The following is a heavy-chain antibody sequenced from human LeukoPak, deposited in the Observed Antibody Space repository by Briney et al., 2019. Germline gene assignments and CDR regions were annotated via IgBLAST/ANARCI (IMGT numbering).Heavy chain of an antibody. CDR2: IKSRTDGGTT. D-gene: IGHD3-10*01. Sequence: GGSLRLSCAASGFTFSNAWMSWVRQAPGKGLEWVGRIKSRTDGGTTDYAAPVKGRFTISRDDSRNTLYLQMNSLKTEDTAVYYCTTGFSPDAFDIWGQGTMVTVSS. V-gene: IGHV3-15*01. J-gene: IGHJ3*02. CDR3: TTGFSPDAFDI. CDR1: GFTFSNAW.